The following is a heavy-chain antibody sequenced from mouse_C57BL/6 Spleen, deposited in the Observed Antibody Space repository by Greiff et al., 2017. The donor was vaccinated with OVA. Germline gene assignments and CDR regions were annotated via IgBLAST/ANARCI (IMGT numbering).Heavy chain of an antibody. J-gene: IGHJ2*01. Sequence: EVKVEESGGGLVQPGGSMKLSCAASGFTFSDAWMDWVRQSPEKGLEWVAEIRNKANNHATYYAESVKGRFTISRDDSKSSVYLQMNSLRAEDTGIYYCTRHYYDYDGGYFDYWGQGTTLTVSS. CDR3: TRHYYDYDGGYFDY. CDR1: GFTFSDAW. D-gene: IGHD2-4*01. CDR2: IRNKANNHAT. V-gene: IGHV6-6*01.